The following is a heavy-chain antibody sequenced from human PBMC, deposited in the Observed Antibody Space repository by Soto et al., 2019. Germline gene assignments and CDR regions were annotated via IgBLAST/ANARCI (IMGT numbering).Heavy chain of an antibody. Sequence: LSLTCAVYGGSFSVYYWSWIRQPPGKGLDCIGEINHSGSTNYNPSLKSRVTISVDTSKNQFSLKLSSVTAADTAVYYCARGPLTTSPRFDPCGQGTFVTVSS. CDR3: ARGPLTTSPRFDP. CDR2: INHSGST. D-gene: IGHD3-22*01. V-gene: IGHV4-34*01. J-gene: IGHJ5*02. CDR1: GGSFSVYY.